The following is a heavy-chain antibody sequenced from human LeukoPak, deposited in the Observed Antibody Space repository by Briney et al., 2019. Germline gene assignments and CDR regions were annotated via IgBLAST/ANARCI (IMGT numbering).Heavy chain of an antibody. V-gene: IGHV3-23*01. CDR1: GFTFSSYA. J-gene: IGHJ6*02. CDR3: AKDLRSFTIFGVVHGSGYGMVV. Sequence: QPGGSLRLSCAASGFTFSSYAMSSVRQAPGKGLEWVSAISGSGGSTYYADSVKGRFTISRDNSKNTLYLQMNSLRAEDTAVYYCAKDLRSFTIFGVVHGSGYGMVVWGQGTTVTVSS. CDR2: ISGSGGST. D-gene: IGHD3-3*01.